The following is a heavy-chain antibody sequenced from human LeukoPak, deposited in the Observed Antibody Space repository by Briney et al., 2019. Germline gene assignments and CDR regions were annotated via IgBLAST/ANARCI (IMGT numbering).Heavy chain of an antibody. D-gene: IGHD3-22*01. CDR1: GGSISSSSYY. CDR2: IYYSGST. Sequence: SETLSLTCTVSGGSISSSSYYWGWIRQPPGRGLEWIGSIYYSGSTYYNPSLKSRVTISVDTSKNQFSLKLSSVTAADTAVYYCARSELTYYYDSSGYYPFDYWGQGTLVTVSS. J-gene: IGHJ4*02. V-gene: IGHV4-39*01. CDR3: ARSELTYYYDSSGYYPFDY.